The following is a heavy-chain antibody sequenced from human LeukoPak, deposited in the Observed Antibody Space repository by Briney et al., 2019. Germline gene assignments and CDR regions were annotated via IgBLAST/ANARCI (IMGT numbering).Heavy chain of an antibody. CDR1: GGSISSYY. CDR3: AVNYYDSGGYYSTFDY. CDR2: IYYSGST. J-gene: IGHJ4*02. V-gene: IGHV4-59*12. Sequence: SETLSLTCTVSGGSISSYYWSWIRQPPGKGLEWIGYIYYSGSTNYNPSLKSRVTISVDTSKNQFSLKLSSVTAADTAVYYCAVNYYDSGGYYSTFDYWGQGTLVTVSS. D-gene: IGHD3-22*01.